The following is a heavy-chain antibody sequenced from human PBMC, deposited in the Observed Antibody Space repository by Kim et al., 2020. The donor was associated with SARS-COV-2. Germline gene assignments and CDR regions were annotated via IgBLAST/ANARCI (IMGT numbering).Heavy chain of an antibody. CDR3: ARFPGGSYRAYDY. D-gene: IGHD1-26*01. V-gene: IGHV1-69*02. J-gene: IGHJ4*02. Sequence: YAQEIQGRVTITADKTTSTAYMELSSLRSEDTAVYYCARFPGGSYRAYDYWGQGTLVTVSS.